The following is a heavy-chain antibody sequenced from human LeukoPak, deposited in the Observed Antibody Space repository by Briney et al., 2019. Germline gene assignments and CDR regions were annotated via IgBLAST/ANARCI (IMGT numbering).Heavy chain of an antibody. D-gene: IGHD3-22*01. V-gene: IGHV3-7*04. Sequence: HSGGSLRLSCAASGFTFSQYWMSWVRQVPGKGLEWVANINLDGSEKYYVDSVKGRFTISRDNARNSLYLQMNSLRAEDTAVYYCARALVVAAEVQWYGLDVWGQGTTVTVSS. J-gene: IGHJ6*02. CDR2: INLDGSEK. CDR1: GFTFSQYW. CDR3: ARALVVAAEVQWYGLDV.